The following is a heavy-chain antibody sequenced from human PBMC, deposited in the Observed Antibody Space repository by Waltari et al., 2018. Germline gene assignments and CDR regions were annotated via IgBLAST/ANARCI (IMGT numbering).Heavy chain of an antibody. V-gene: IGHV3-7*03. J-gene: IGHJ4*02. D-gene: IGHD7-27*01. CDR3: ARDFNWGWDF. CDR2: IKPDGSQQ. Sequence: EVQLVDSGGGLVQPGGSLRLSCAASGFTFSSNWMSWVRQAPGRGLEWRANIKPDGSQQYYVDSVGGRFSISRDNAKNALYLQLNSLRAEDTAIYYCARDFNWGWDFWGQGTLVTVSS. CDR1: GFTFSSNW.